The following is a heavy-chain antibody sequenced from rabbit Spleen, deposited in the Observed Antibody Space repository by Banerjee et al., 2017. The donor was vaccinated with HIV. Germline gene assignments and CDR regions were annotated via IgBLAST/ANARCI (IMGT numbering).Heavy chain of an antibody. CDR1: GIDFSSYYY. CDR3: ARDLVGVIGWNLYL. Sequence: QQQLEESGGGLVKPGGTLTLTCKVSGIDFSSYYYMCWVRQAPGKGLELIACINASTGKPVYATWASGRFTISRTSSTTVTLRMTSMTAADRATYCCARDLVGVIGWNLYLWGPGTLVTVS. V-gene: IGHV1S45*01. CDR2: INASTGKP. J-gene: IGHJ4*01. D-gene: IGHD2-1*01.